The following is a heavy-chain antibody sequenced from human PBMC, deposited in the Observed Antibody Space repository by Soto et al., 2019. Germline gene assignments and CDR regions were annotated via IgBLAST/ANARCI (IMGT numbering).Heavy chain of an antibody. J-gene: IGHJ5*02. CDR3: ASCGGARELFYP. D-gene: IGHD2-21*01. Sequence: GGSLRLSCAASGFTFSSYSMNWVRQAPGKGLEWVSSISSSSSYIYYADSVKGRFTISRDNAKNSLYLQMNSLRAEDTAVYYFASCGGARELFYPRGQRSLVTGSA. CDR1: GFTFSSYS. CDR2: ISSSSSYI. V-gene: IGHV3-21*01.